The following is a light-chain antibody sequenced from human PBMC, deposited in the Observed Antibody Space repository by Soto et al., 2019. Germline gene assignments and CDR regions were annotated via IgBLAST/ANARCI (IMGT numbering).Light chain of an antibody. Sequence: DTQMPQSPSSLSAAVGARVTITCQASPDIPSYLNWYQHKPGKAPKILIYDASILEAGVPSRFSGSGSGTDFTFNISSLQPEDVATYYCQKCDYLPIFGPGTTVDFK. J-gene: IGKJ3*01. CDR1: PDIPSY. CDR3: QKCDYLPI. V-gene: IGKV1-33*01. CDR2: DAS.